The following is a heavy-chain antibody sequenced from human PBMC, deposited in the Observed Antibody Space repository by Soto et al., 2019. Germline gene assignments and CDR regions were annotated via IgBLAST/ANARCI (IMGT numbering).Heavy chain of an antibody. D-gene: IGHD3-22*01. V-gene: IGHV3-11*06. Sequence: GGSLRLSCAASGFTFSDYYMSWIRQAPGKGLEWVSYISSSSSYTNYADSVKGRFTISRDNTKNSLYLQMNSLRAEDTAVYYCARVPYDSSGYHDAFDIWGQGTMVTVS. CDR3: ARVPYDSSGYHDAFDI. CDR1: GFTFSDYY. CDR2: ISSSSSYT. J-gene: IGHJ3*02.